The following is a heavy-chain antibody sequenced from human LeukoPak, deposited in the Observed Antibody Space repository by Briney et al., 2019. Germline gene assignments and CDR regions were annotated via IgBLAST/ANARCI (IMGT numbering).Heavy chain of an antibody. V-gene: IGHV3-9*01. CDR1: GFTFSSYA. Sequence: PGGSLRLSCAASGFTFSSYAMSWVRQAPGKGLEWVSGISWNSGNIGYADSVEGRFTISRDNAKNSLYLQMDSLRPEDTALYYCARASPPFGGVVAPSYYYDYWGQGTLVTVSS. CDR3: ARASPPFGGVVAPSYYYDY. J-gene: IGHJ4*02. D-gene: IGHD3-16*02. CDR2: ISWNSGNI.